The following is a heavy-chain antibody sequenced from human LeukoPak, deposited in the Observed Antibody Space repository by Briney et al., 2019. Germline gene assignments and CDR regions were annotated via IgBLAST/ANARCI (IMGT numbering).Heavy chain of an antibody. CDR2: ISGSGGST. Sequence: GGSLRLSCAASGFTLSSYAMIWVRQAPGKGREGVAAISGSGGSTYYADPVKGRFTISRDNSKNTLYLQMNSLRAEDTAVYYCASEGDIAVAGTIGYWGQGTLVTVSS. CDR3: ASEGDIAVAGTIGY. J-gene: IGHJ4*02. D-gene: IGHD6-19*01. V-gene: IGHV3-23*01. CDR1: GFTLSSYA.